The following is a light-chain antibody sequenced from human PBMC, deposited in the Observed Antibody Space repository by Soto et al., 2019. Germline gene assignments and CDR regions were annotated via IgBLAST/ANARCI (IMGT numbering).Light chain of an antibody. J-gene: IGKJ1*01. CDR2: SSS. Sequence: ASLGDRATIAFRASQTISNFLNWYHGKPGKPPKLLIYSSSTFQSGVPSRFSGSGSGTEFTLTISSLQSDDFATYYCQHYNSYSEAFGQGTKVDIK. V-gene: IGKV1-9*01. CDR3: QHYNSYSEA. CDR1: QTISNF.